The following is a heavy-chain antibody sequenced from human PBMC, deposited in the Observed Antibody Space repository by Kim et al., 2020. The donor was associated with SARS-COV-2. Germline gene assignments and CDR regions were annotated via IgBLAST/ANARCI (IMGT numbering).Heavy chain of an antibody. CDR2: IYYSGST. Sequence: SETLSLTCTVSGGSISSGGYYWSWIRQHPGKGLEWIGYIYYSGSTYYNPSLKSRVTISVDTSKNQFSLKLSSVTAADTAVYYCARDILTGYGYYYYGMDVWGQGTTVTVSS. J-gene: IGHJ6*02. D-gene: IGHD3-9*01. V-gene: IGHV4-31*03. CDR3: ARDILTGYGYYYYGMDV. CDR1: GGSISSGGYY.